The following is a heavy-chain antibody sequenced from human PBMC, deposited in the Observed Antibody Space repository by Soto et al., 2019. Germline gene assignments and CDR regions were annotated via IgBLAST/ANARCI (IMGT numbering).Heavy chain of an antibody. J-gene: IGHJ4*02. Sequence: SETLSLTCTVSGGSVSSGSYYWSWIRQPPGKGLEWIGYIYYSGSTNYNPSLKSRVTISVDTSKNQFSLKLSSVTAADTAVYYCARDLSDDLRFDYWGQGTLVTVSS. CDR3: ARDLSDDLRFDY. D-gene: IGHD2-21*02. V-gene: IGHV4-61*01. CDR2: IYYSGST. CDR1: GGSVSSGSYY.